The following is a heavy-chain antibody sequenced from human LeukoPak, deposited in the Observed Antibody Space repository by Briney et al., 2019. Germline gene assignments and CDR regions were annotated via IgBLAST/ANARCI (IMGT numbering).Heavy chain of an antibody. J-gene: IGHJ4*02. CDR3: ARDFWEGATPLGY. Sequence: GGSLRLSCAASGFTSSSYSMNWVRQAPGKGLEWVSSISSSSSYMYYADSVKGRFTISRDNAKNSLYLQMNSLRAEDTAVYYCARDFWEGATPLGYWGQGTLVTVSS. CDR2: ISSSSSYM. D-gene: IGHD1-26*01. CDR1: GFTSSSYS. V-gene: IGHV3-21*01.